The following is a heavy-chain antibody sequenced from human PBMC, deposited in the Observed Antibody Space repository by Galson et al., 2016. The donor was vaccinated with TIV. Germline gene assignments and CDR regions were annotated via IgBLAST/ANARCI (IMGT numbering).Heavy chain of an antibody. CDR2: IGPYNGDA. D-gene: IGHD1-1*01. Sequence: QSGAEVKKPGASVKVSCKPSGFNFLDYYITWVRQAPGQGLEWMGRIGPYNGDALYAQKFQGRFTMTTDTSTSTAYMELRSLKSYDTAVYYCARDVRRTWRKLDLWGKGTTVTVSS. V-gene: IGHV1-18*01. CDR1: GFNFLDYY. J-gene: IGHJ6*04. CDR3: ARDVRRTWRKLDL.